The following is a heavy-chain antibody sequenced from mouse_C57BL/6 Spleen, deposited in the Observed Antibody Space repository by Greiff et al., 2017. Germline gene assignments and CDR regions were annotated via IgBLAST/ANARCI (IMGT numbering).Heavy chain of an antibody. Sequence: QVQLKQSGAELAKPGASVKLSCKASGYTFTSYWMHWVKQRPGQGLEWIGYINPSSGYTKYNQKFKAKATLTADKSSSTAYMQLSSLKYEDSAVYYCAPNYYGDYFDYWGQGTTLTVSS. CDR3: APNYYGDYFDY. CDR2: INPSSGYT. D-gene: IGHD1-1*01. J-gene: IGHJ2*01. V-gene: IGHV1-7*01. CDR1: GYTFTSYW.